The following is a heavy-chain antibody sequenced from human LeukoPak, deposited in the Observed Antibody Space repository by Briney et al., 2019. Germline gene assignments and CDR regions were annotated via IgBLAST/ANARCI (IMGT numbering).Heavy chain of an antibody. J-gene: IGHJ4*02. CDR3: ARSRGYSYGTTFLDY. D-gene: IGHD5-18*01. CDR2: IYYSGST. Sequence: SETLSLTCTVSGGSISSYYWSWIRQPPGKGLEWIGYIYYSGSTNYNPSLKSRVTISVDTSKNQFSPKLSSVTAADTAVYYCARSRGYSYGTTFLDYWGQGTLVTVSS. V-gene: IGHV4-59*08. CDR1: GGSISSYY.